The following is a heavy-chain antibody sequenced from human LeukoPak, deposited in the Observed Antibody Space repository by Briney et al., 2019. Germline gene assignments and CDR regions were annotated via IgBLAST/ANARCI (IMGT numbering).Heavy chain of an antibody. CDR1: GYTFTGYY. Sequence: ASVKVSCKASGYTFTGYYMHWVRQAPGQGLEWMGWINPNSGGTNYAQKFQGRVTMTRDTSISTAYMELSRLGSDDTAVYYCARVRYSSTWFDPWGQGTLVTVSS. J-gene: IGHJ5*02. CDR2: INPNSGGT. V-gene: IGHV1-2*02. D-gene: IGHD6-13*01. CDR3: ARVRYSSTWFDP.